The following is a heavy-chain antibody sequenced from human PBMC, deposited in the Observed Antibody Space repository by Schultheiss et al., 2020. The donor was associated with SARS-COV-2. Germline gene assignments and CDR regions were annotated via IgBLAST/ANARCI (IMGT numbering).Heavy chain of an antibody. J-gene: IGHJ4*02. V-gene: IGHV3-21*01. CDR2: ISSSSSYI. CDR3: ARLSGYEGFFDY. Sequence: GESLKISCAASGFTFSSYAMSWVRQAPGKGLEWVSSISSSSSYIYYADSVKGRFTISRDNSKNTLYLQMNSLRAEDTAVYYCARLSGYEGFFDYWGQGTLVTVSS. D-gene: IGHD5-12*01. CDR1: GFTFSSYA.